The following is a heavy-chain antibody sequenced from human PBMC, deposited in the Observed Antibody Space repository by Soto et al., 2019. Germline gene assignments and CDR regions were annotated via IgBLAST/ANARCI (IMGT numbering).Heavy chain of an antibody. D-gene: IGHD6-19*01. CDR2: INSDGSTT. CDR1: GFTFSNYW. CDR3: ARLPGYSTGWTPFDF. Sequence: EVQLVESGGGLVQPGGSLRLSCAASGFTFSNYWMHWVRQAPGKGLVWVSRINSDGSTTSHADSVKGRFTISRDNAKNTLYLQMNSLRAEDTAVYYCARLPGYSTGWTPFDFWGQGTQATVSS. J-gene: IGHJ4*02. V-gene: IGHV3-74*01.